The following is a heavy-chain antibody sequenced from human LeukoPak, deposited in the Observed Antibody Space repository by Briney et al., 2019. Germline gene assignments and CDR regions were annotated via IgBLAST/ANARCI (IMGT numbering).Heavy chain of an antibody. CDR3: ARGYYFDY. J-gene: IGHJ4*02. Sequence: GSLRLSCAASGFTVSSNYMSWVRQAPGKGLEWVSVIHTGGSTYYADSVKGRFTISRDNSKNTLYLQMNSLRAEDTAVYYCARGYYFDYWGQGTLVTVSS. CDR2: IHTGGST. CDR1: GFTVSSNY. V-gene: IGHV3-53*01.